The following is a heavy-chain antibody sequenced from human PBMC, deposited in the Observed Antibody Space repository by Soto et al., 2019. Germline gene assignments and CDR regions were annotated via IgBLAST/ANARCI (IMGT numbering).Heavy chain of an antibody. J-gene: IGHJ3*01. Sequence: ASVKVSCKASGYTFTSYYMHWVRQAPGQGLEWMGIINPSGGSPSYAQKFQGRVTMTGDTSTSTVYMELSSLRSEDTAVYYCARMFFGSPSRHDSIDVRGPGTVVTV. CDR1: GYTFTSYY. CDR3: ARMFFGSPSRHDSIDV. D-gene: IGHD3-22*01. V-gene: IGHV1-46*01. CDR2: INPSGGSP.